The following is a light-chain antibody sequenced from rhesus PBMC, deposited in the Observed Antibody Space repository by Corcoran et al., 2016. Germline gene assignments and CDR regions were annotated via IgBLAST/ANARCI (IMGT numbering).Light chain of an antibody. CDR2: LGS. CDR1: QSLLDHYDYTH. J-gene: IGKJ2*01. V-gene: IGKV2-78*01. Sequence: DIVLTQIPLSLPVTPGEPASISCRSSQSLLDHYDYTHFQWYLQTPGQSPHLLIYLGSLRASGVPERFSGSGSATDFTLKISRVEAADVGIYYCMQTLQPPYTFGQGTKVEIK. CDR3: MQTLQPPYT.